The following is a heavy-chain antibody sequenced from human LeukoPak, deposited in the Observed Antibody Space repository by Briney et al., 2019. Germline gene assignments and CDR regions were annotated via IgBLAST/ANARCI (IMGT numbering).Heavy chain of an antibody. CDR3: AKAQGYGWFDP. D-gene: IGHD5-18*01. J-gene: IGHJ5*02. V-gene: IGHV4-4*07. CDR2: IYTSGTT. Sequence: SETLSLTCTVSGGSISSYYWSWIRQPAGKGLEWIGRIYTSGTTNYNPSLKSRVTMSVDTSKNQFSLQLSSVTAADTAIYYCAKAQGYGWFDPWGQGTLVTVSS. CDR1: GGSISSYY.